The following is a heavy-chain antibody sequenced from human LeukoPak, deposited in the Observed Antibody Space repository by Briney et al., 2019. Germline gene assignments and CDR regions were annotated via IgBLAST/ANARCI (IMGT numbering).Heavy chain of an antibody. Sequence: GRSLRLSCAASGFTFDDYAMHWGRQAPGKGLEWVSGISWNSGSIGYADSVKGRFTISRDNAKNSLYLQMNSLRAEDTAVYYCARVYNWNYPWWGQGTLVTVSS. CDR2: ISWNSGSI. CDR1: GFTFDDYA. CDR3: ARVYNWNYPW. V-gene: IGHV3-9*01. D-gene: IGHD1-7*01. J-gene: IGHJ4*02.